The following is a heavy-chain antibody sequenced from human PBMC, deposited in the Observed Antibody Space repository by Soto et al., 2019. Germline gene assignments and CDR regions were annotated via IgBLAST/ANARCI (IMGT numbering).Heavy chain of an antibody. CDR2: IYYIGRT. V-gene: IGHV4-31*03. Sequence: QVQLQESGPGLVKTSQALSLTCTFSGGSISRGGYSLSWIRQHPGKGLEWIGYIYYIGRTYNIPPLKSRVTISVETSKNQFSLKLSSLTAADTAVYYCARTPTNWGQGTLVTVSS. J-gene: IGHJ4*02. D-gene: IGHD5-12*01. CDR3: ARTPTN. CDR1: GGSISRGGYS.